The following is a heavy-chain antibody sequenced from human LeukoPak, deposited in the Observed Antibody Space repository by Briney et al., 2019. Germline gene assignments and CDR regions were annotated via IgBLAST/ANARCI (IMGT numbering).Heavy chain of an antibody. CDR2: IYASGST. Sequence: SETLSLTCTVSGVSISSYYWTWIRQPAGKGLEWIGRIYASGSTNYNPSLKSRVTMSVDTAKNQFSLKVTSVTAADTAAYYCARDAHCTGVSCYSPYNWFDPWGQGTLVTVSS. CDR3: ARDAHCTGVSCYSPYNWFDP. D-gene: IGHD2-15*01. V-gene: IGHV4-4*07. CDR1: GVSISSYY. J-gene: IGHJ5*02.